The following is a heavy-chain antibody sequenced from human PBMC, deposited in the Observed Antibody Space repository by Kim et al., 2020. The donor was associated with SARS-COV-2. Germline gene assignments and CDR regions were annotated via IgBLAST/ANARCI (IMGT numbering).Heavy chain of an antibody. Sequence: SVKVSCKAPGGTFSSYAISWVRQAPGQGLEWMGGIIPIFGTANYAQKFQGRVTITADESTSTAYMELSSLRSEDTAVYYCARERYGHSSGWYRNWFDPWGQGTVVTVSA. CDR1: GGTFSSYA. V-gene: IGHV1-69*13. CDR3: ARERYGHSSGWYRNWFDP. CDR2: IIPIFGTA. D-gene: IGHD6-19*01. J-gene: IGHJ5*02.